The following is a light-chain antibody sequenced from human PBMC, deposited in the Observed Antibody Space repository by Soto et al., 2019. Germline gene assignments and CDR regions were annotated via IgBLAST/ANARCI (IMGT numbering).Light chain of an antibody. CDR2: RNN. V-gene: IGLV1-47*01. CDR3: AAWDDRLSGHV. CDR1: SSNIGSNY. Sequence: VLTQPPSASGTPGQRVTISCSGSSSNIGSNYVYWYQQLPGTAPKLLIYRNNQRPSGVPDRFSGSKSGTSASLAISGLRSEDEADYYCAAWDDRLSGHVFGNGTKFTV. J-gene: IGLJ1*01.